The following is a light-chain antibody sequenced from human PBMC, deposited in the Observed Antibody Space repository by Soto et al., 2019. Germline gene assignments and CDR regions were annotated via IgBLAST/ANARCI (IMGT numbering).Light chain of an antibody. J-gene: IGLJ2*01. CDR2: GNN. Sequence: QSVLTQPPSVSGAPGQRVTISCTGSSSNIGAGFDVHWYHQIAGTAPKLLIYGNNNRPSGVPDRISGSKSGTSASLAITGLQAEDEAHYYCQSYDSSLSAVVFGGGTKLTVL. CDR1: SSNIGAGFD. V-gene: IGLV1-40*01. CDR3: QSYDSSLSAVV.